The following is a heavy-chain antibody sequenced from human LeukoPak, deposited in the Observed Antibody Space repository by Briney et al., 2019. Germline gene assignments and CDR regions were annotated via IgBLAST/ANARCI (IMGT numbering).Heavy chain of an antibody. J-gene: IGHJ5*02. CDR3: ARALSTYYDFWSGYSGHNWFDP. V-gene: IGHV4-31*03. CDR1: DRYISSGGYY. CDR2: IYYSGRT. Sequence: SPQTLSLTCTVSDRYISSGGYYWSRIRHHPGKGLERIGYIYYSGRTYYNPSLKSRVTISVDTSKNQFSLKLSSVTAADTAVYYCARALSTYYDFWSGYSGHNWFDPWGQGTLVTVSS. D-gene: IGHD3-3*01.